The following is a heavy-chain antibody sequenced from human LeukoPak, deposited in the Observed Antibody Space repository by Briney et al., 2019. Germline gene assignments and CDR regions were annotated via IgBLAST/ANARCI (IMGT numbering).Heavy chain of an antibody. D-gene: IGHD4-17*01. J-gene: IGHJ4*02. V-gene: IGHV3-74*01. CDR3: VRDDRSYGVDC. CDR2: IKSDGTYR. Sequence: GGSLRLSCAASGFTFSSYWMSWVRQAPGKGLVCVARIKSDGTYRDYGDSVRGRFTISRDNAKDTLYLQMNSLRAEDTAVYYCVRDDRSYGVDCWGQGTPVTVSS. CDR1: GFTFSSYW.